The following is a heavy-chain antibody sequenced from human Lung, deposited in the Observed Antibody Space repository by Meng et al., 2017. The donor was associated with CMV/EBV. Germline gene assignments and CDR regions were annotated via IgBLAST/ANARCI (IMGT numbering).Heavy chain of an antibody. CDR1: VCSISSSNW. CDR3: ARVVTALWGYYFDY. CDR2: IYHSGST. V-gene: IGHV4-4*02. D-gene: IGHD2-21*02. Sequence: LKESGPVLVKPSGTPSPTCAVPVCSISSSNWWSWVRQPPGKGLEWIGEIYHSGSTNYNPSLKSRVTISVDKSKNQFSLKLSSVTAADTAVYYCARVVTALWGYYFDYWGQGTLVTVSS. J-gene: IGHJ4*02.